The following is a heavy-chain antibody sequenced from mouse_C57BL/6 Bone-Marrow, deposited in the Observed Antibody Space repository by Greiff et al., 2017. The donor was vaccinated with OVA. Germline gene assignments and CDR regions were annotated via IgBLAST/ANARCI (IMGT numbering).Heavy chain of an antibody. V-gene: IGHV1-55*01. Sequence: QVQLKQSGAELVKPGASVKMSCKASGYTFTSYWITWVKQRPGQGLEWIGDIYPGSGSTNYNEKFKSKATLTVDTSSSTAYMQLSSLTSEDSAVYYCARFYDYDEGTWFAYWGQGTLVTVSA. CDR1: GYTFTSYW. D-gene: IGHD2-4*01. J-gene: IGHJ3*01. CDR3: ARFYDYDEGTWFAY. CDR2: IYPGSGST.